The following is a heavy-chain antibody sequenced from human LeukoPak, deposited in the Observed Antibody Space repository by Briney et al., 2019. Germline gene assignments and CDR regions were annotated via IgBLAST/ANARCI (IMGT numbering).Heavy chain of an antibody. Sequence: GGSLKLSCAASGFTFSGSAMHWVRQASGKGLEWVGRIRSKANSYATAYAASVKGRFTVSRDDSKNTAYLQMNSLKTEDTAVYYCTRHSDTVTTRYYYYYYGMDVWGQGTTVTVSS. CDR2: IRSKANSYAT. J-gene: IGHJ6*02. V-gene: IGHV3-73*01. D-gene: IGHD4-17*01. CDR1: GFTFSGSA. CDR3: TRHSDTVTTRYYYYYYGMDV.